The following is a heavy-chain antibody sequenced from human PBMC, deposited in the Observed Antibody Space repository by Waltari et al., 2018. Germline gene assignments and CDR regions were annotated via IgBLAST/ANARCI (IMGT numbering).Heavy chain of an antibody. J-gene: IGHJ4*02. D-gene: IGHD6-13*01. CDR1: GFTFSSYA. V-gene: IGHV3-30-3*01. Sequence: QVQLVESGGGVVQPGRSLRLSYAASGFTFSSYAMHWVRQAPGKGLEWVAVISYDGSNKYYADSVKGRFTISRDNSKNTLYLQMNSLRAEDTAVYYCARDAYSSNDYWGQGTLVTVSS. CDR3: ARDAYSSNDY. CDR2: ISYDGSNK.